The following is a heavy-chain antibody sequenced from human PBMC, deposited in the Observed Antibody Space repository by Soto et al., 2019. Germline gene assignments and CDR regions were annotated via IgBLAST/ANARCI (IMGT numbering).Heavy chain of an antibody. V-gene: IGHV6-1*01. J-gene: IGHJ5*02. CDR3: AKGDNLGPKTGYAFHP. CDR1: GDSVSSNTAS. Sequence: LSHPCAISGDSVSSNTASWNWIRQSPSRGLEWLGRTYFRSKWYNDYAVSVKSRIVINPDTSNNKSSLQLNSVTSEETAVYFCAKGDNLGPKTGYAFHPWGQG. D-gene: IGHD5-12*01. CDR2: TYFRSKWYN.